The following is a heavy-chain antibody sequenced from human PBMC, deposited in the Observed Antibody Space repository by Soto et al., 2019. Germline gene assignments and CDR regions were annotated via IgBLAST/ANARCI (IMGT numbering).Heavy chain of an antibody. CDR1: GFTFSSYG. CDR2: IWYDGSNK. D-gene: IGHD6-13*01. Sequence: PGGSLRLSCAASGFTFSSYGMHWVRQAPGKGLEWVAVIWYDGSNKYYADSVKGRFTISRDNSKNTLYLQMNSLRAEDTAVYYCARDPAVVGTFDYWGQGTLVTVSS. J-gene: IGHJ4*02. V-gene: IGHV3-33*01. CDR3: ARDPAVVGTFDY.